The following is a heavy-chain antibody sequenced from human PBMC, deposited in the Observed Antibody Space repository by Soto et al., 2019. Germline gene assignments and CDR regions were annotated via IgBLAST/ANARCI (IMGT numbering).Heavy chain of an antibody. D-gene: IGHD3-22*01. V-gene: IGHV4-31*03. CDR1: GGSISSGGYY. J-gene: IGHJ5*02. CDR3: ARGSYYDSSGYYGP. Sequence: SETLSLTCTVAGGSISSGGYYWSGTGPHPGKGLEWIGYIYCSGSTYYNPSLKSRVTISVATSKNQFSLKLSSVTAADTAVYYCARGSYYDSSGYYGPWGQGTLVTVSS. CDR2: IYCSGST.